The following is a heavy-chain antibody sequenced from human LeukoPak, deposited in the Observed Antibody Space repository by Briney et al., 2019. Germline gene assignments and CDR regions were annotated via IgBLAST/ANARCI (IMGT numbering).Heavy chain of an antibody. J-gene: IGHJ5*02. Sequence: SETLTLTCTVSGCSISSYYWSWIRQPPGKGLEWIGYIYTSGSTNYNPSLKSRVTISVDTSKHQFSLKLSSVTAADTAVYYCARRTDNWFDPWGQGTLVTVSS. CDR1: GCSISSYY. V-gene: IGHV4-4*09. CDR2: IYTSGST. D-gene: IGHD1-1*01. CDR3: ARRTDNWFDP.